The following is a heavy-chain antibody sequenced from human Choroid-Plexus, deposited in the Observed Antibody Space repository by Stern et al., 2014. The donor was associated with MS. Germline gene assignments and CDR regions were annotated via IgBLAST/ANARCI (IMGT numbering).Heavy chain of an antibody. CDR3: AKDRQWSTYFLDY. CDR1: GFTFRNFG. Sequence: VQLVESGGGVAPPGRPLILSCAASGFTFRNFGMPWVLQAPGKGLGWVALISYDGSDKYYADSVKGRFTICRDNSKNTLYMHRNSRRAEDTAVYYCAKDRQWSTYFLDYWGQGSLGTVSS. J-gene: IGHJ4*02. V-gene: IGHV3-30*18. CDR2: ISYDGSDK. D-gene: IGHD2-15*01.